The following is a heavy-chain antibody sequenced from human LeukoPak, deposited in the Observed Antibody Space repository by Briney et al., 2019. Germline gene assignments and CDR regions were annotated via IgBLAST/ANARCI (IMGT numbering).Heavy chain of an antibody. CDR3: ARCGDIVVVPAAHKWFHP. CDR1: GYTFIGYY. D-gene: IGHD2-2*01. CDR2: INPNSGGT. J-gene: IGHJ5*02. Sequence: ASVRVSRKASGYTFIGYYMHWVRQAPGQGLEWMGWINPNSGGTNYAQKFQGRVTMTRDTSISTAYMELSRLRSDDTAVYYCARCGDIVVVPAAHKWFHPWGQGTLVTVSS. V-gene: IGHV1-2*02.